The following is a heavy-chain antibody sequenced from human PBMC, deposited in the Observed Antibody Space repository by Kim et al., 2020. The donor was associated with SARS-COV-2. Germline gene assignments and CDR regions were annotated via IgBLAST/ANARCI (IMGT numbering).Heavy chain of an antibody. V-gene: IGHV1-46*01. Sequence: ASVKVSCKASGNTFTTYFIHWVRQAPGQGLEWMGLIYPSDGSTKYAQNFQGRVTVTSDTSTSTVYMELSSLRSEDTAMYYCVSFPVVDGGTIPHWGQGALVTVSS. CDR2: IYPSDGST. CDR1: GNTFTTYF. J-gene: IGHJ4*02. D-gene: IGHD2-15*01. CDR3: VSFPVVDGGTIPH.